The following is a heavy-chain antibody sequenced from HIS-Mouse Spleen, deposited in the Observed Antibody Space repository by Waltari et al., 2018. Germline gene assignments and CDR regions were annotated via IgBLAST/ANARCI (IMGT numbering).Heavy chain of an antibody. V-gene: IGHV4-39*07. D-gene: IGHD1-26*01. J-gene: IGHJ4*02. CDR2: IYYSGST. CDR1: GCSLSSSSYY. Sequence: QLQPPEAGPGLVKPSETLSLTCTVSGCSLSSSSYYWGGIRQPPGKGLEWIGSIYYSGSTYYNPSLKSRVTISVDTSKNQFSLKLSSVTAADTAVYYCARDRELYFDYWGQGTLVTVSS. CDR3: ARDRELYFDY.